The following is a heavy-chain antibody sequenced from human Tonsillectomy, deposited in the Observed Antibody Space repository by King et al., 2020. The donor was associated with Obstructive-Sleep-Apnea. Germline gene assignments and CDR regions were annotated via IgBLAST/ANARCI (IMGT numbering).Heavy chain of an antibody. CDR1: GFTFSSNA. CDR3: AKEIPVDTNFDY. CDR2: ISGSGGYI. Sequence: VQLVESGGGLVQRGGSLRLSCAASGFTFSSNAMSWVRQAPGKGPEWVSAISGSGGYIYYADSVKGRFTISRDNSKNTLYLQMNSLRAEDTAIYYCAKEIPVDTNFDYWGQGTLVTVSS. J-gene: IGHJ4*02. V-gene: IGHV3-23*04. D-gene: IGHD5-18*01.